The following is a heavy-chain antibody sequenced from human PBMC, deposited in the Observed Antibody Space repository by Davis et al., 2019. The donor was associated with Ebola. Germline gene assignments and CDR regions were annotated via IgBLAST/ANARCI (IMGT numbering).Heavy chain of an antibody. CDR3: ARDDYCSSTSCYEGNWFDP. J-gene: IGHJ5*02. V-gene: IGHV4-30-2*01. CDR1: GGSISSGGYS. CDR2: IYHSGST. D-gene: IGHD2-2*01. Sequence: SETLSLTCAVSGGSISSGGYSWSWIRQPPGKGLEWIGYIYHSGSTYYNPSLKSRVTISVDTSKIQFSLKLGSVTAADTAVYYCARDDYCSSTSCYEGNWFDPWGQGTLVTVSS.